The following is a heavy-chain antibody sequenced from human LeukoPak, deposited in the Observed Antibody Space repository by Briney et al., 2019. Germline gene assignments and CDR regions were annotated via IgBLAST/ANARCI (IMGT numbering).Heavy chain of an antibody. CDR3: AKADIVVVVAAN. V-gene: IGHV3-30*02. CDR2: IRYDGSDK. J-gene: IGHJ4*02. CDR1: GFTFSNYG. D-gene: IGHD2-15*01. Sequence: PGGSLRLSCVASGFTFSNYGMHWVRQAPGKGLEWVAFIRYDGSDKYYADSVKGRFTISRDNSKNTLFLQMNSLRAEDTAVYYCAKADIVVVVAANWGQGTLVTVSS.